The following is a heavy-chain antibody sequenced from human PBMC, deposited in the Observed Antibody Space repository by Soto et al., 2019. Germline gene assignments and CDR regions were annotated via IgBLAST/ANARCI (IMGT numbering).Heavy chain of an antibody. CDR2: IYFTGTS. Sequence: SETLSLTCAVSGGSLSSGSFFWGWIRQPPGKGLEWIGHIYFTGTSSYSPSLKSRVTMFVDTSKNTFSLRLTSVTAADAAVYYCVRREAVAGSQFAFWGQGTLVTVSS. CDR3: VRREAVAGSQFAF. V-gene: IGHV4-39*02. D-gene: IGHD6-19*01. CDR1: GGSLSSGSFF. J-gene: IGHJ4*02.